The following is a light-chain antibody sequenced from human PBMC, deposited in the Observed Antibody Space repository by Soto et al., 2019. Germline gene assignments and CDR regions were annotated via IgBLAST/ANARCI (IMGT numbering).Light chain of an antibody. J-gene: IGKJ1*01. Sequence: DIQMTQSPSSLSASVGDRVTITCRASQSISGYLNWYQKKSGQAPKLLMYAASTLQSGVPSRFSGSGSGTEFTLTISSLQPEDSATYFCQQSNTMPWTFGQGTKVEI. CDR3: QQSNTMPWT. CDR1: QSISGY. V-gene: IGKV1-39*01. CDR2: AAS.